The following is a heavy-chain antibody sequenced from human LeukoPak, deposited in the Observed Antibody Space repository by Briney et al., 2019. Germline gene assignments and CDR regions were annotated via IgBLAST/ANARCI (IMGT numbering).Heavy chain of an antibody. D-gene: IGHD4-17*01. CDR3: AKDSSVPYGITE. V-gene: IGHV3-23*01. Sequence: GGSLRLPCAASGFTFSKYAMSWVRQAPGKGLEWVSAISPSDGNTFYADSVKGRFTISRDNSKNTLSLQMNGLRAEDTALYYCAKDSSVPYGITEWGQGTLVTVSS. J-gene: IGHJ4*02. CDR2: ISPSDGNT. CDR1: GFTFSKYA.